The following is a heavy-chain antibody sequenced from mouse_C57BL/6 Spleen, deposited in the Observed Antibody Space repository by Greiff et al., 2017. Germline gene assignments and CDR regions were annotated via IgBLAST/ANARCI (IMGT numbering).Heavy chain of an antibody. CDR2: IDPSDSET. J-gene: IGHJ2*01. CDR1: GYTFTSYW. CDR3: ARGGFNWDFDC. Sequence: QVQLQQPGAELVRPGSSVKLSCKASGYTFTSYWMHWVKQRPIQGLEWIGNIDPSDSETHYNQKFKDKATLTVDKSSSTAYMQLSSLTSEDSAVYYCARGGFNWDFDCWGQGTTLTVSS. D-gene: IGHD4-1*01. V-gene: IGHV1-52*01.